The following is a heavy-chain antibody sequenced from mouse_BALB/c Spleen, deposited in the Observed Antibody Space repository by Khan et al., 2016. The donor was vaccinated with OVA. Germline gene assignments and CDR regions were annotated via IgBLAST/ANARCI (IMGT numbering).Heavy chain of an antibody. D-gene: IGHD3-1*01. J-gene: IGHJ2*01. CDR1: GYSITSDYG. CDR3: AIRARIKY. V-gene: IGHV3-2*02. CDR2: ISYSGST. Sequence: VQLKESGPGLVKPSQSLSLTCTVTGYSITSDYGWNLIRQFPGNKLEWMGYISYSGSTYYNQTLKGRISITRDKSKNTFFLQLNSVTTEDTASYSCAIRARIKYWGQGTTLTVSS.